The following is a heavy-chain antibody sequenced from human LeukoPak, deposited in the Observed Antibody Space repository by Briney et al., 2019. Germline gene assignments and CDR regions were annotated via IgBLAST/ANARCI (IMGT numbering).Heavy chain of an antibody. Sequence: ASETLSLTCAVSNDSITSNWCSWVRQPPGKGLEWIGEVHESGNTNYYPSLQSRVTISIHKSKNQNTLELTSVTGADTAVYYCAKEIVGAPTPGAYWGQGILVTVSS. V-gene: IGHV4-4*02. CDR1: NDSITSNW. CDR2: VHESGNT. CDR3: AKEIVGAPTPGAY. J-gene: IGHJ4*02. D-gene: IGHD1-26*01.